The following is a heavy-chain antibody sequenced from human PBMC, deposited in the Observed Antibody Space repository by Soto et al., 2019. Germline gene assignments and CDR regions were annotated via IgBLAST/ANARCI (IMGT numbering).Heavy chain of an antibody. CDR2: IYYSGGT. V-gene: IGHV4-30-4*01. CDR1: GGSIRSDEFY. Sequence: QVQLQESGPGLVKPSQTLSLTCTVSGGSIRSDEFYWSWIRQTPGRGLEYIGYIYYSGGTDYNPSLKSRLTISVDTSKNQFSLKLSSVTAADTAVYYCTRLRAVGSTRVDCWGQGTLVTVSS. D-gene: IGHD6-13*01. J-gene: IGHJ4*02. CDR3: TRLRAVGSTRVDC.